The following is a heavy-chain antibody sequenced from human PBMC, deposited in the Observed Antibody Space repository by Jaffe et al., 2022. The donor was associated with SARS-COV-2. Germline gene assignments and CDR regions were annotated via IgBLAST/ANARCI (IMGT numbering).Heavy chain of an antibody. Sequence: EVQLLESGGGLVQPGGSLRLSCAASGFTFSSYAMSWVRQAPGKGLEWVSAISGSGGSTYYADSVKGRFTISRDNSKNTLYLQMNSLRAEDTAVYYCAKVQHKLQWLVGSSFDYWGQGTLVTVSS. CDR2: ISGSGGST. CDR1: GFTFSSYA. V-gene: IGHV3-23*01. J-gene: IGHJ4*02. D-gene: IGHD6-19*01. CDR3: AKVQHKLQWLVGSSFDY.